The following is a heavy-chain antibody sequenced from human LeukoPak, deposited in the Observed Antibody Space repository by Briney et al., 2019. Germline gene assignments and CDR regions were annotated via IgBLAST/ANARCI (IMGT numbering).Heavy chain of an antibody. Sequence: PGGSLRLSCAASGFTFSSYSMNWVRQAPGKGLEWVSSISSSSSYIYYADSVKGRFTISRDNAKNSLYLQMNSLRAEDTAVYYCARAISSSWSGRDYGMDVGGQGTTVTVSS. D-gene: IGHD6-13*01. CDR1: GFTFSSYS. CDR3: ARAISSSWSGRDYGMDV. J-gene: IGHJ6*02. CDR2: ISSSSSYI. V-gene: IGHV3-21*01.